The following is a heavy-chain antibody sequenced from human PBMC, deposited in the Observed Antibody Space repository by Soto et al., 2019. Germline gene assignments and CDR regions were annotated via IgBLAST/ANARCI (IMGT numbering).Heavy chain of an antibody. Sequence: PGGSLILSCAASGFTFSSYFMHWVRQAPGKGLEWVAVISYDGSNKYYADSVKGRFTISRDNSKNTLYLQMNSLRAEDTAVYYCAKDRMYGYDYWGQGTLVTVSS. CDR1: GFTFSSYF. D-gene: IGHD5-18*01. CDR2: ISYDGSNK. V-gene: IGHV3-30*18. CDR3: AKDRMYGYDY. J-gene: IGHJ4*02.